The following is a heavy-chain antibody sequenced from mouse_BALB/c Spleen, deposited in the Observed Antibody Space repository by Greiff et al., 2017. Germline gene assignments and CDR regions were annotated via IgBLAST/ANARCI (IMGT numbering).Heavy chain of an antibody. CDR3: TRGPYYYGSSPWFAY. Sequence: EVKVEESGGGLVQPGGSMKLSCVASGFTFSNYWMNWVRQSPEKGLEWVAEIRLKSNNYATHYAESVKGRFTISRDDSKSSVYLQMNNLRAEDTGIYYCTRGPYYYGSSPWFAYWGQGTLVTVSA. J-gene: IGHJ3*01. D-gene: IGHD1-1*01. V-gene: IGHV6-6*02. CDR1: GFTFSNYW. CDR2: IRLKSNNYAT.